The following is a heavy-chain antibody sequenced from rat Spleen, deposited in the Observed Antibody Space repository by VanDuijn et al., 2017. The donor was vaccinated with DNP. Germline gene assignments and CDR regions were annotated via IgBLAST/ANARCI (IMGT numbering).Heavy chain of an antibody. J-gene: IGHJ1*01. D-gene: IGHD3-1*01. CDR1: GFIFSNYY. V-gene: IGHV5-25*01. CDR2: ISTCGSRT. Sequence: EVQLAESGGGLVQPGRSLKLSCAASGFIFSNYYMAWVRQAPKKGLEWVAAISTCGSRTYYPDSVKGRFTISRDNAKSSLYLQMNSLKSEDTATYYCARGSGSIYWYFDFWGPGTMVTVSS. CDR3: ARGSGSIYWYFDF.